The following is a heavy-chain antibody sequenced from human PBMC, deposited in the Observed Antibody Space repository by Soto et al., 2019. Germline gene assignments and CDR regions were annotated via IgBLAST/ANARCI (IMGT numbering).Heavy chain of an antibody. CDR3: ARRSNSNLEGPTV. Sequence: SLWLTGSMACGASGDYSFDGIRQPPVNGLEWIGYIFYRGETKYNPSHSLWSRVTIATVTSRNQVSLTLTSVTAADTAVYYCARRSNSNLEGPTVWVQGPLVT. J-gene: IGHJ4*02. V-gene: IGHV4-59*13. CDR2: IFYRGET. CDR1: CGASGDYS. D-gene: IGHD4-4*01.